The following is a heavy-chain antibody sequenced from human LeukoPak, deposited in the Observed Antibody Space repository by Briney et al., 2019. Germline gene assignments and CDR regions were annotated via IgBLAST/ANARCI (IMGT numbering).Heavy chain of an antibody. CDR3: ARGWLGYCSSTSCYDYYYMDV. D-gene: IGHD2-2*01. V-gene: IGHV3-53*01. J-gene: IGHJ6*03. CDR1: GFTVSSNY. Sequence: GGSLRLSCAASGFTVSSNYMSWVRQAPGKGLEWVSVIYSGGSTYYADSVKGRFTISRDNSKNTLYLQMNSLGAEDTAVYYCARGWLGYCSSTSCYDYYYMDVWGKGTTVTVSS. CDR2: IYSGGST.